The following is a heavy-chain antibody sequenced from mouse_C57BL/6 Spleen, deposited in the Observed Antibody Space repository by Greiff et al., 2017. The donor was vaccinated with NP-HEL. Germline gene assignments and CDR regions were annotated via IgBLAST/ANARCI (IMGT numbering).Heavy chain of an antibody. D-gene: IGHD4-1*01. CDR2: INYDGSST. V-gene: IGHV5-16*01. CDR3: ARLGNGDYAMDY. J-gene: IGHJ4*01. CDR1: GFTFSDYY. Sequence: EVKLVESEGGLVQPGSSMKLSCTASGFTFSDYYMAWVRQVPEKGLEWVANINYDGSSTYYLDSLKSRFIISRDNAKNILYLQMSSLKSEDTATYYCARLGNGDYAMDYWGQGTSVTVSS.